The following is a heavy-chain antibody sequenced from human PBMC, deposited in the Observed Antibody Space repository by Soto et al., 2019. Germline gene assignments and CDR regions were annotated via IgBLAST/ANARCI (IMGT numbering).Heavy chain of an antibody. J-gene: IGHJ6*02. CDR1: GFCFDDYA. CDR2: ISWSSGGI. Sequence: HGGSLRLSCAASGFCFDDYAMHWARQAPGEGLEWVSGISWSSGGIGYADSVKGRFTIYRDNAKNSLYLQMNSLRAEDTALYYCAKDMVHSSSWDRYYSYGMDVWGQGTTVTVSS. CDR3: AKDMVHSSSWDRYYSYGMDV. V-gene: IGHV3-9*01. D-gene: IGHD6-13*01.